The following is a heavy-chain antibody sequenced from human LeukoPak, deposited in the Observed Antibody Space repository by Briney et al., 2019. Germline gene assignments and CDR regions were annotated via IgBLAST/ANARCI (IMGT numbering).Heavy chain of an antibody. Sequence: PSETLSLTCAVYGGSFSGYYWSWIRQPPGKGLEWIGEINHSGSTNYNPSLKSRVTISVDTSKNQFSLKLSSVTAADTAVYYCARGRGYGYGYGTDYWGQGTLVTVSS. D-gene: IGHD5-18*01. J-gene: IGHJ4*02. CDR1: GGSFSGYY. CDR3: ARGRGYGYGYGTDY. CDR2: INHSGST. V-gene: IGHV4-34*01.